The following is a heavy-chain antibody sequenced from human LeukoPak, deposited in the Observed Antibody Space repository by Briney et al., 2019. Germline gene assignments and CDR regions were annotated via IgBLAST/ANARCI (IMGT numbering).Heavy chain of an antibody. D-gene: IGHD3-16*01. CDR1: GYSISSGYY. J-gene: IGHJ4*02. CDR3: ARSAYDYVWGTPRGQADY. Sequence: PSETLSLTCTVSGYSISSGYYWGWIRQPPGKGLEWIGSIYHSGSTYYNPSLKSRVTISVDTSKNQFSLKLSSVTAADTAVYYCARSAYDYVWGTPRGQADYWGQGTLVTVSS. V-gene: IGHV4-38-2*02. CDR2: IYHSGST.